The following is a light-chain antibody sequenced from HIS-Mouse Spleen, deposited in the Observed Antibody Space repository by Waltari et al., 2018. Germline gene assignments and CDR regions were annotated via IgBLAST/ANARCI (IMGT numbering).Light chain of an antibody. CDR1: RSYVGGYNY. V-gene: IGLV2-14*03. CDR2: DVS. CDR3: SSYTSSSTRV. Sequence: QSALTQPASVSGSPGQSIPIPCTGTRSYVGGYNYVSWYQQHPGKAPKLMIYDVSNRPSGVSNRFSGSKSGNTASLTISGLQAEDEADYYCSSYTSSSTRVFGGGTKLTVL. J-gene: IGLJ3*02.